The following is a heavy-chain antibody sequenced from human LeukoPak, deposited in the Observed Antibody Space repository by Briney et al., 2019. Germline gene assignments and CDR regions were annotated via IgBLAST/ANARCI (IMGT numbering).Heavy chain of an antibody. Sequence: GGSLRLSCAVSGFTFNTYAMHWVRQAPGQGLEWMAFISYDGRNKYYADSVKGRFTISRDNSKNTLYLQMNSLRAEDTAVYYCAKVPSAKRYNWNEPSDYWGQGTLVTVSS. CDR2: ISYDGRNK. J-gene: IGHJ4*02. CDR3: AKVPSAKRYNWNEPSDY. CDR1: GFTFNTYA. V-gene: IGHV3-30*18. D-gene: IGHD1-1*01.